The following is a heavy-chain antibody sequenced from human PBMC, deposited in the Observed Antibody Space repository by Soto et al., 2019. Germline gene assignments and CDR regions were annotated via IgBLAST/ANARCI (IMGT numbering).Heavy chain of an antibody. CDR2: IYYSGST. Sequence: SETLSLTCTVSGGSISSGGYYWSWIRQHPGKGLEWIGYIYYSGSTYYNPSLKSRVTISVDTSKNQFSLKLSSVTAADTAVYYCARKEDGYNLSYFDYWGQGTLVTVSS. V-gene: IGHV4-31*03. CDR3: ARKEDGYNLSYFDY. D-gene: IGHD5-12*01. J-gene: IGHJ4*02. CDR1: GGSISSGGYY.